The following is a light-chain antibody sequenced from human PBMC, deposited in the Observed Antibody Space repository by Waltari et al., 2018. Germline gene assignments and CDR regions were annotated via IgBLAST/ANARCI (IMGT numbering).Light chain of an antibody. V-gene: IGKV3-15*01. J-gene: IGKJ4*01. CDR3: QQYNIRLT. Sequence: EIVMTQSPATLSVSPGERATLSGRASQPISSNLAWYQHKPGQAPRLLISGASTRASGIPARFSGSGSGTQFTLTINSLQSEDFAVYYCQQYNIRLTFGGGTKVDIK. CDR1: QPISSN. CDR2: GAS.